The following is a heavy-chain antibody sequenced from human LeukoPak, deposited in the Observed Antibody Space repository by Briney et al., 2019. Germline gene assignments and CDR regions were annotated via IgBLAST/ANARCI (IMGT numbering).Heavy chain of an antibody. J-gene: IGHJ4*02. CDR2: ISDDGSRQ. Sequence: GGSLRLSCAATGFTFSNYAIHWGRQARGKGLEWVAFISDDGSRQHYADSVKGRFTISRDNSKNTLNLQMNSLRAEDTAVYYCVKDRTGTYTLDYWGQGTLVSLSS. V-gene: IGHV3-30-3*01. CDR1: GFTFSNYA. D-gene: IGHD3-10*01. CDR3: VKDRTGTYTLDY.